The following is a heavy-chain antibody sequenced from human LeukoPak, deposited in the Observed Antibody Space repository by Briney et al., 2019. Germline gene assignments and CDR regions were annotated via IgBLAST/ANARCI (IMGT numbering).Heavy chain of an antibody. D-gene: IGHD3-10*01. J-gene: IGHJ4*02. Sequence: LRLSCAASGFTFSSYEMNWVRQAPGKGLEWIGEINHSGSTNYNPSLKSRVTISVDTSKNQFSLKLSSVTAADTAVYYCAREASYYASGTYYSFDYWGQGTLVTVSS. CDR1: GFTFSSYE. V-gene: IGHV4-34*01. CDR3: AREASYYASGTYYSFDY. CDR2: INHSGST.